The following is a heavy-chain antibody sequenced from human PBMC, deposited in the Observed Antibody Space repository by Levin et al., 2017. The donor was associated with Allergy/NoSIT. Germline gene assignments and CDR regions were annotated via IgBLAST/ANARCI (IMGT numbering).Heavy chain of an antibody. V-gene: IGHV1-8*01. CDR2: MNPNSGNT. Sequence: ASVKVSCKASGYTFTSYDINWVRQATGQGLEWMGWMNPNSGNTGYAQKFQGRVTMTRNTSISTAYMELSSLRSEDTAVYYCARRGITIFGVVIMSWFDPWGQGTLVTVSS. J-gene: IGHJ5*02. CDR3: ARRGITIFGVVIMSWFDP. CDR1: GYTFTSYD. D-gene: IGHD3-3*01.